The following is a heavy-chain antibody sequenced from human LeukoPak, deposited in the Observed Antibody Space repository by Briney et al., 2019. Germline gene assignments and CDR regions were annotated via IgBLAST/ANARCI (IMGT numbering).Heavy chain of an antibody. D-gene: IGHD6-13*01. CDR1: GVTFTNYD. Sequence: GGSLRLSCAASGVTFTNYDMHWVRQAAGKGLEWVSAIGTAGDTYYPGSVKGRFTISRENAKNSLYLQMNSLSAGDTAVYYCASSPAYSSSWYAIDKWGQGTLVTVSS. CDR3: ASSPAYSSSWYAIDK. CDR2: IGTAGDT. V-gene: IGHV3-13*01. J-gene: IGHJ4*02.